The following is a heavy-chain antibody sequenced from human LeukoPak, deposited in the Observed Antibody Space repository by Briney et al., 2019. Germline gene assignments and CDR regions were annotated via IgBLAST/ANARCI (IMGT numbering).Heavy chain of an antibody. V-gene: IGHV3-48*01. Sequence: GGSLRLSCAASGFTFSSYSMNWVRQAPGKGLEWVLYISSSSSTIYYADSVKGRFTISRDNAKNSLYLQMNSLRAEDTAVYYCASANPILLDYYYYYYMDVWGKGTTVTVSS. CDR2: ISSSSSTI. J-gene: IGHJ6*03. CDR3: ASANPILLDYYYYYYMDV. CDR1: GFTFSSYS. D-gene: IGHD3-3*01.